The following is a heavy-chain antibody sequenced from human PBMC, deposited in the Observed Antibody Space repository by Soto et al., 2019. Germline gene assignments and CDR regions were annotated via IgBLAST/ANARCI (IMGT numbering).Heavy chain of an antibody. CDR3: ARQVTGHPNWFDP. CDR2: ITSGGST. Sequence: WGSLRLSCAASGFTFINYAMNWVRHAPGKWLDWVSTITSGGSTDYADSVKGRFTISRDNSKNTLYLQMSSLRAEDTAVYHCARQVTGHPNWFDPWGQGTLVTVSS. D-gene: IGHD4-4*01. J-gene: IGHJ5*02. V-gene: IGHV3-23*01. CDR1: GFTFINYA.